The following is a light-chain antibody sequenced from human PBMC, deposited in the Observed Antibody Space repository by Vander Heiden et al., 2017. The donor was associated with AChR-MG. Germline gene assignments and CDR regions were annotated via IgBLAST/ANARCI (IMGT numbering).Light chain of an antibody. V-gene: IGLV2-8*01. CDR2: DVT. J-gene: IGLJ2*01. Sequence: QSALTQPPPASGFPGQSVTIPCTGTSSDVGAYNYVSWYQQHPGNAPKLMIYDVTKRPSGVPDRFSGSKSGNTASLTVSGLQAEDEADYYCASYAGSNNLVFGGGTKLTV. CDR1: SSDVGAYNY. CDR3: ASYAGSNNLV.